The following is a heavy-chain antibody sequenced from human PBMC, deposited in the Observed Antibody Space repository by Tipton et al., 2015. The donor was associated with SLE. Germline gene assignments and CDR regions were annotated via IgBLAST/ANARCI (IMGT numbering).Heavy chain of an antibody. J-gene: IGHJ4*02. Sequence: TLSLTCTVSGGSISSGGYYWSWIRQHPGKGLEWIGYIHYSGSTYYNPSLKSRVTISVDTSKNQFSLKLSSVTAADTAVYYCARAASGCSSTSCPFDYWGQGTLVTVSS. CDR1: GGSISSGGYY. CDR3: ARAASGCSSTSCPFDY. V-gene: IGHV4-31*03. D-gene: IGHD2-2*01. CDR2: IHYSGST.